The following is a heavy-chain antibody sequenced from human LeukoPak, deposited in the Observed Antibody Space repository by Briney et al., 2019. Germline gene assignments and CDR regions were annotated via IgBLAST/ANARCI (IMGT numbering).Heavy chain of an antibody. CDR2: IYWNGDQ. V-gene: IGHV2-5*01. Sequence: SGPTLILPTPTLTLTCSISGLSRSTRGVGVGWVRQPPVKALEWLALIYWNGDQRHITSMKSRMTIIKENSKNQMVLTMTNMYPVDTANYFCARGTPDDRSGYGGPVYFDSWGLGTLVTVSS. J-gene: IGHJ4*02. CDR3: ARGTPDDRSGYGGPVYFDS. CDR1: GLSRSTRGVG. D-gene: IGHD3-22*01.